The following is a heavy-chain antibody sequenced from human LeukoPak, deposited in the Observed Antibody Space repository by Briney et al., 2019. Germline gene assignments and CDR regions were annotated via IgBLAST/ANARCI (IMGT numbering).Heavy chain of an antibody. D-gene: IGHD2-8*01. CDR3: ASSHMLQYCTRSTCGRDFDY. Sequence: SETLSLTCTVSGYSISSGYYWGWIRQPPGKGLEWIGSIYHSGSTYYNPSLKSRVTISVDTSKNQFSLKLSSVTAADTAVYYCASSHMLQYCTRSTCGRDFDYWGQGTLVTVSS. V-gene: IGHV4-38-2*02. CDR2: IYHSGST. J-gene: IGHJ4*02. CDR1: GYSISSGYY.